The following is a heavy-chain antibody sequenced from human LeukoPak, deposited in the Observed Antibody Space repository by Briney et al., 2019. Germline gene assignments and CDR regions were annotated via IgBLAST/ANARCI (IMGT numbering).Heavy chain of an antibody. V-gene: IGHV3-30*18. CDR3: AKPFLQSSTWYSFDY. Sequence: PGGSLRLSCAASGFTFSSYGMHWVRQAPGKGLEWVAVISYDGSHKYYADSVKGRFTISRDSSKNTLYLQMNSLRAEDTAVYYCAKPFLQSSTWYSFDYWGQGTLVTVSS. D-gene: IGHD6-13*01. J-gene: IGHJ4*02. CDR1: GFTFSSYG. CDR2: ISYDGSHK.